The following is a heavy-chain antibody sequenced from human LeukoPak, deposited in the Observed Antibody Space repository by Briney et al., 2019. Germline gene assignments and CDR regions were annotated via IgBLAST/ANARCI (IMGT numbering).Heavy chain of an antibody. Sequence: GGSLRLSCAASGFTFSSYSMNWVRQAPGKWLEWVSYISSSSSTIYYADSVKGRFTISRDNAKNTLYLQMNNLRAEDTAVYYCARNPTTYGGTDYWGQGTLVTVSS. D-gene: IGHD4-23*01. CDR3: ARNPTTYGGTDY. CDR2: ISSSSSTI. CDR1: GFTFSSYS. V-gene: IGHV3-48*04. J-gene: IGHJ4*02.